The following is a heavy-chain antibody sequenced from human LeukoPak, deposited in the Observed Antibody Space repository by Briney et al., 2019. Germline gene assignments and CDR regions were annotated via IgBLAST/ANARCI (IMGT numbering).Heavy chain of an antibody. CDR1: GFTLDDYA. CDR3: AKGSSSWYDGGFDY. J-gene: IGHJ4*02. D-gene: IGHD6-13*01. CDR2: ISWNSGSI. V-gene: IGHV3-9*01. Sequence: PGRSLSLSCAASGFTLDDYAMHWVRQAPGKGLEWVSGISWNSGSIAYADSVKGRFTISRDNAKNSLYLQMNSLRPEDTALYYCAKGSSSWYDGGFDYWGQGTLVTVSS.